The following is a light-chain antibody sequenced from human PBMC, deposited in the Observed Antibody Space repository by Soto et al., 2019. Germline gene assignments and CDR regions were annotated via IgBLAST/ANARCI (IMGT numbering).Light chain of an antibody. CDR1: QSVSSSY. CDR3: QQYRSSPRT. CDR2: GAS. V-gene: IGKV3-20*01. J-gene: IGKJ2*01. Sequence: EIVLTQSPGILSLSPGEIATLSCMAIQSVSSSYLAWYQQKPGQAPRLLIYGASRRPNGIPDRFSGSGSGTDFTLNISRLEPEYFSVYYCQQYRSSPRTVGQGTKLEIK.